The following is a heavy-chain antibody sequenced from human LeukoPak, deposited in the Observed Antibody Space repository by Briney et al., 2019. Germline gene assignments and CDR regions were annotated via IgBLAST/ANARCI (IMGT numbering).Heavy chain of an antibody. CDR1: GGSISSYY. CDR3: ATMSAWGFGELLS. V-gene: IGHV4-59*12. Sequence: SETLSLTCTVSGGSISSYYWSWIRQPPGKGLEWIGYIYYSGSTNYNPSLKSRVTISVDTSKNQFSLKLSSVTAADTAVYYCATMSAWGFGELLSWGQGTLVTVSS. CDR2: IYYSGST. J-gene: IGHJ4*02. D-gene: IGHD3-10*01.